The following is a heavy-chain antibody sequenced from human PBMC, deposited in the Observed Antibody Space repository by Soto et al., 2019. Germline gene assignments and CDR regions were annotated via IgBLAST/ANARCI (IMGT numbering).Heavy chain of an antibody. CDR2: IYYSGST. V-gene: IGHV4-39*01. CDR1: GDSFSDYY. J-gene: IGHJ4*02. CDR3: ARHTPAISISDH. D-gene: IGHD2-15*01. Sequence: PSETLSLTCAVFGDSFSDYYWSWIRQPPGKGLEWIGSIYYSGSTYYNPSLMSRVTISVDTSKNQFSLKLSSVTAADTAVYYCARHTPAISISDHWGQGTLVTVSS.